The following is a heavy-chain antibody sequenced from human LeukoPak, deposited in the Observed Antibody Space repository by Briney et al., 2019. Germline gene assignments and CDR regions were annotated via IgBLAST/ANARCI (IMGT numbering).Heavy chain of an antibody. D-gene: IGHD6-6*01. CDR1: GYTFTGYY. CDR3: VRGAPSIAALNPFWYFDL. J-gene: IGHJ2*01. Sequence: ASVKVSCKTSGYTFTGYYIHWVRQAPGQGLEWMGIISPSGGSTSYAQKFQCRVTMTRDTSTNTVYMELSSLRSEDTAVFYCVRGAPSIAALNPFWYFDLWGRGTLVTVSS. CDR2: ISPSGGST. V-gene: IGHV1-46*01.